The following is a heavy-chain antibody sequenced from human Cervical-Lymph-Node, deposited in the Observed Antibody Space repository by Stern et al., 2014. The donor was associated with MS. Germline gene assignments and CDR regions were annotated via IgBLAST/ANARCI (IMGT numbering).Heavy chain of an antibody. J-gene: IGHJ4*02. D-gene: IGHD6-19*01. CDR3: ARDRWGIAVAGEYFDY. CDR1: GYTFTDFG. Sequence: VHLVESGAEVKKPGASVKVSCKASGYTFTDFGFSWVRQAPGQGLEWMGWITNYNGNTNYAQKLQGRITMTTDTSTSTAYMELRSLRSDDTAVYYCARDRWGIAVAGEYFDYWGQGTLVTVSS. CDR2: ITNYNGNT. V-gene: IGHV1-18*01.